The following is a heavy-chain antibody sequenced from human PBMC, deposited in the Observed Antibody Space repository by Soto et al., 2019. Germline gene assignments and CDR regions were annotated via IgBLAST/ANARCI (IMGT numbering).Heavy chain of an antibody. CDR3: ARSRGYYDSSGYYIDY. Sequence: GASVKVSCKASGYTFTSYGISWVRQAPGQGLEWMGWISAYNGNTNYAQKLQGRVTMTTDKSTSTAYMELSSLRSEDTAVYYCARSRGYYDSSGYYIDYWGPGTLVTVLL. V-gene: IGHV1-18*01. CDR1: GYTFTSYG. J-gene: IGHJ4*02. D-gene: IGHD3-22*01. CDR2: ISAYNGNT.